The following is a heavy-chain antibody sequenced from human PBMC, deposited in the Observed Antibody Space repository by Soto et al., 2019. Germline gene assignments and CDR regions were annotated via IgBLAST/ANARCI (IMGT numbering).Heavy chain of an antibody. CDR3: ALFYSSGSTFDY. D-gene: IGHD2-8*02. CDR1: GYTFTTYY. V-gene: IGHV1-46*01. CDR2: INCSGGTT. Sequence: ASVKVSCKASGYTFTTYYIHWVRQAPGQGLEWMGIINCSGGTTSYPQKFQGRVTLTRDTSTSTVYMELTSLRSEDTAIYYCALFYSSGSTFDYWGQGTLVTVSS. J-gene: IGHJ4*02.